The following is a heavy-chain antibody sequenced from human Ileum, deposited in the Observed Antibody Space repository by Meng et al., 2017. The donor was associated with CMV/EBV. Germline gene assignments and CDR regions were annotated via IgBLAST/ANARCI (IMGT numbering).Heavy chain of an antibody. D-gene: IGHD3-16*01. V-gene: IGHV3-15*02. CDR2: IKSKTDGGTT. J-gene: IGHJ4*02. CDR1: GFTFPDAW. Sequence: EVQLVESXXAWVKXGGSVRLSWVASGFTFPDAWMTWVRQAPGKGLEWIGHIKSKTDGGTTDYAAPVKDRFTISRDDTKNTLFLQMNSLKTEDTAVYYCASAPGYYDASPFDDWGQGPLVTVSS. CDR3: ASAPGYYDASPFDD.